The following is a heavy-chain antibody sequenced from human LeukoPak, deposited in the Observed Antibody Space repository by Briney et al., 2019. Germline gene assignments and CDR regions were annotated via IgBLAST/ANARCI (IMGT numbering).Heavy chain of an antibody. CDR2: ISGLNGNT. J-gene: IGHJ4*02. CDR3: ARGRYDILTGPETFDY. Sequence: ASVKVSCKASGYTFSNYGINWVRQAPGQGLEWMGWISGLNGNTNYAQKFQGRVTLTTDTSRKTTYMELRSLRSDDTAVYYCARGRYDILTGPETFDYWGQGTPVTVSS. V-gene: IGHV1-18*01. CDR1: GYTFSNYG. D-gene: IGHD3-9*01.